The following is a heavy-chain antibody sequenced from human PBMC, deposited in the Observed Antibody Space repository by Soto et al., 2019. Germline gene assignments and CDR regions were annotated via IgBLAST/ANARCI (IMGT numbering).Heavy chain of an antibody. CDR2: IYYSGST. D-gene: IGHD3-22*01. V-gene: IGHV4-31*03. J-gene: IGHJ4*02. CDR1: GGSISSGGYY. CDR3: ASSTYDSSGYEVY. Sequence: PSETLSLTCTVSGGSISSGGYYWSWIRQHPGKGLEWIGHIYYSGSTYYNPSLKSRVTISVDTSKNQFSLKLSSVTAADTAVYYCASSTYDSSGYEVYWGQGTLVTVSS.